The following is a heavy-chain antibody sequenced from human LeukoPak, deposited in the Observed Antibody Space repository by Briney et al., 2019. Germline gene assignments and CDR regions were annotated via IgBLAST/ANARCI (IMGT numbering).Heavy chain of an antibody. D-gene: IGHD3-3*01. J-gene: IGHJ4*02. CDR3: AKLDPRSRPYTIFGVVIPHTYFDY. CDR1: GYTFTSYG. CDR2: ISAYNGNT. Sequence: GASVKVSCKASGYTFTSYGISWVRQAPGQGLEWMGWISAYNGNTNYAQKLQGRVTMTTDTSTSTAYMELRSLRAEDTAVYYCAKLDPRSRPYTIFGVVIPHTYFDYWGQGTLVTVSS. V-gene: IGHV1-18*01.